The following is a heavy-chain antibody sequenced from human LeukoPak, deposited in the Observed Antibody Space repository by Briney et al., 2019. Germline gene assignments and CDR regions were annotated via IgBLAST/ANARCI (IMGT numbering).Heavy chain of an antibody. D-gene: IGHD3-22*01. Sequence: PSETLSLTCTVSGGSISSGPYYWSWVRQPAGKGLDWIGRIYTGGNTNYNPSLKSRVTISVDTSKNQFSLNLSSVTAADTAVYYCAIQYDSSGLTFDYWGQGTPVTVSS. CDR2: IYTGGNT. CDR1: GGSISSGPYY. V-gene: IGHV4-61*02. CDR3: AIQYDSSGLTFDY. J-gene: IGHJ4*02.